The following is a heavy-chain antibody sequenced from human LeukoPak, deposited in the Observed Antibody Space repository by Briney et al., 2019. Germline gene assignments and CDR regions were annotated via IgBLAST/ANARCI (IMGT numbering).Heavy chain of an antibody. V-gene: IGHV3-23*01. J-gene: IGHJ5*02. Sequence: GGSLRLSCAASGFTFSNFAMMWVRQAPGKGLEWVSSITGDYATYSADPAKGRFTTSRDNSKNIVYLQMDSLRDDDTAVYYCAKGAASGLVDWFDPWGQGTLDTVSS. CDR1: GFTFSNFA. CDR2: ITGDYAT. D-gene: IGHD3-22*01. CDR3: AKGAASGLVDWFDP.